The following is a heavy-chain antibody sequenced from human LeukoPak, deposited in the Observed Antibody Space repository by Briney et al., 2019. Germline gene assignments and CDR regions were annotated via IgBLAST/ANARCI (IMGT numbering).Heavy chain of an antibody. J-gene: IGHJ4*02. D-gene: IGHD2-15*01. CDR3: ARIGYRSGGSCYYYFDY. CDR2: IYHSGST. CDR1: GGSMSSSNW. V-gene: IGHV4-4*02. Sequence: PSGTLSLTCAVSGGSMSSSNWWSWVRQPPGKGLEWIGEIYHSGSTNYNPSLKSRVTISVDKSKNQFSLKLSSVTAADTAVYYCARIGYRSGGSCYYYFDYWGQGTLVTVSS.